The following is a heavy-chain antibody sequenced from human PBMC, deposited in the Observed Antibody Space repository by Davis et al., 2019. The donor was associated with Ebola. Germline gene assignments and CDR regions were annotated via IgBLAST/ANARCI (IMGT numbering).Heavy chain of an antibody. V-gene: IGHV3-13*01. D-gene: IGHD2-8*02. J-gene: IGHJ6*02. CDR1: GFTFSSYW. CDR2: IGTAGDT. Sequence: GGSLRLSCAASGFTFSSYWMHWVRQATGKGLEWVSAIGTAGDTYYPGSVKGRFTISRENAKNSLYLQMNSLRAGDTAVCYCARDASILLGYGMDVWGQGTTVTVSS. CDR3: ARDASILLGYGMDV.